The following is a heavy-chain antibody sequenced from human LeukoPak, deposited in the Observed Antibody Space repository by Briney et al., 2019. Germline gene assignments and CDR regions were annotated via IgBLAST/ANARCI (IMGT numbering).Heavy chain of an antibody. V-gene: IGHV4-61*02. J-gene: IGHJ4*02. D-gene: IGHD3-16*02. CDR2: IFKSGTT. CDR1: GVSISYATYQ. Sequence: SETLSLTCTVSGVSISYATYQWTWIRQSAGKGLEWIGLIFKSGTTNYNPSHKSRVTISIDTTKNQFSLKLTSVTAADTAVYYCARLLGPLDYVWGSSRSKWGQGTLVTVSS. CDR3: ARLLGPLDYVWGSSRSK.